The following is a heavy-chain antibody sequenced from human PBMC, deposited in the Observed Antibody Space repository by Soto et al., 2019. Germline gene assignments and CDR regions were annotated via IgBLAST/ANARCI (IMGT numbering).Heavy chain of an antibody. CDR3: AHTRIAVAGTRYFHY. CDR2: IYWDDDK. J-gene: IGHJ4*02. Sequence: QITLKESGHSLVKPTQTLTLTCTFSGFSLSTSGVGVGWIRQPPGKALEWLALIYWDDDKRYSPSLKSRLTITKDTSKNQVVLTMTNMDPVDTATYYCAHTRIAVAGTRYFHYWGQGTLVTVSS. D-gene: IGHD6-19*01. CDR1: GFSLSTSGVG. V-gene: IGHV2-5*02.